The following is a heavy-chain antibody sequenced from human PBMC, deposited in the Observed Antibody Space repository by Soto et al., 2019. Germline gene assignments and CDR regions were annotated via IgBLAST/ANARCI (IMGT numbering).Heavy chain of an antibody. D-gene: IGHD3-9*01. CDR3: ATYYDILTGYYGMDV. Sequence: QVQLQESGPGLVKPSETLSLTCTVSGGSISTYYWSWIRQPPGKGLEWIGYIYYSGSPNYNPSLKSRVTISLDTSKNQCSLKLSSVTAADTAVYYCATYYDILTGYYGMDVWGQGTTVTVSS. J-gene: IGHJ6*02. CDR2: IYYSGSP. V-gene: IGHV4-59*12. CDR1: GGSISTYY.